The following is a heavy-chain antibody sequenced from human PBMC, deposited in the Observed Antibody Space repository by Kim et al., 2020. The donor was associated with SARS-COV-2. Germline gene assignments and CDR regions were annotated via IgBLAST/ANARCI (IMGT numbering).Heavy chain of an antibody. CDR3: ARSID. CDR2: SSSSSTI. Sequence: SSSSSTIYYADSVKGRFTIARDNAKNALYLQMNSLRDEDTAVYYCARSIDWGQGTLVTVSS. J-gene: IGHJ4*02. V-gene: IGHV3-48*02.